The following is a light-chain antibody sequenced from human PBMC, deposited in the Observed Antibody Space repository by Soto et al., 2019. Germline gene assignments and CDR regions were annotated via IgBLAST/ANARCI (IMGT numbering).Light chain of an antibody. CDR3: QQSFRRWT. CDR1: QSISRK. V-gene: IGKV1-39*01. Sequence: DIQMTQSPSSLPASVGDRITITSRASQSISRKLNWYQQRRGKAPKLLIYGASSLQSGVPARFSGSGSGTGITLTISSLQPEDVATYYCQQSFRRWTFGQGPKVEIK. J-gene: IGKJ1*01. CDR2: GAS.